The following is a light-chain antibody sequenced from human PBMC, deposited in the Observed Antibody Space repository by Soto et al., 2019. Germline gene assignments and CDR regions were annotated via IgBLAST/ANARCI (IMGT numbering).Light chain of an antibody. V-gene: IGKV4-1*01. CDR1: QSVLYSSNNKNY. CDR3: QQYYTTPWT. J-gene: IGKJ1*01. CDR2: WAS. Sequence: DSLMTQSPASLAVSLGERATINCKSSQSVLYSSNNKNYLAWYQQKPGQPPKALIYWASTRESGVPDRFSGSGSGTDFTLTISSLQAEDVAVYYCQQYYTTPWTFGQGTKVDIK.